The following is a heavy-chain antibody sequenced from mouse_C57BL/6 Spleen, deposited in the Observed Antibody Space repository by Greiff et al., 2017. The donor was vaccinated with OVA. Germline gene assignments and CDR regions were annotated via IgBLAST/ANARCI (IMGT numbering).Heavy chain of an antibody. D-gene: IGHD3-3*01. Sequence: VQLQQSGAELVRPGASVKLSCKASGYTFTDYYINWVKQRPGQGLEWIARIYPGSGNTYYNEKFKGKATLTAEKSSSTAYMQLSSLTSEDSAVYFCAREGPYFDYWGQGTTLTVSS. CDR2: IYPGSGNT. CDR3: AREGPYFDY. CDR1: GYTFTDYY. J-gene: IGHJ2*01. V-gene: IGHV1-76*01.